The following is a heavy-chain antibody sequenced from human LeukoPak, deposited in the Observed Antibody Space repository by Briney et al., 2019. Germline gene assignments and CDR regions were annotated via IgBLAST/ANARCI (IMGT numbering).Heavy chain of an antibody. J-gene: IGHJ4*02. Sequence: PGGSLRLSCAASGVTFNNYAMNWVRQAPGKGLEWVAAISGSGATTYYTDSVKGRFTISRDNSKNTLYLQMNSLRAEDTAVYYCAKDRIPYFDLDYWGQGTLVTVSS. CDR3: AKDRIPYFDLDY. CDR1: GVTFNNYA. D-gene: IGHD3-9*01. V-gene: IGHV3-23*01. CDR2: ISGSGATT.